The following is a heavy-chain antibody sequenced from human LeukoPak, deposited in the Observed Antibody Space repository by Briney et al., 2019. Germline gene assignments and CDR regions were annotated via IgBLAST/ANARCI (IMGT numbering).Heavy chain of an antibody. CDR2: ISGSGGST. J-gene: IGHJ4*02. V-gene: IGHV3-23*01. D-gene: IGHD6-6*01. CDR3: AKDPVEISSSFTWY. Sequence: QPGGSLRLSCAASGFTFSSYAMSWVRQAPGKGLEWVSAISGSGGSTYYADSVKGRFTISRDNSKNTLYLRMNSLRAEDTAVYYCAKDPVEISSSFTWYWGQGTLVTVSS. CDR1: GFTFSSYA.